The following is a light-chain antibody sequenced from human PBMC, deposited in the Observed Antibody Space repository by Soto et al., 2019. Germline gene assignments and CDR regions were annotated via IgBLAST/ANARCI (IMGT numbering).Light chain of an antibody. J-gene: IGKJ4*01. CDR1: QGVSRK. CDR3: QQYGYSPT. Sequence: DIVMTQSPATLSVAPGERVTFSCRASQGVSRKLAWYQHKPGQAPRLLISGASTGATGIPDRFSGSGSGTDFTLTISRLEPEDFAVYYCQQYGYSPTFGGGTKGDIK. V-gene: IGKV3-15*01. CDR2: GAS.